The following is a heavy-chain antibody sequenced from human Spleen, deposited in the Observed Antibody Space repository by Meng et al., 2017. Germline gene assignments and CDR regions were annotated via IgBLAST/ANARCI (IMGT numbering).Heavy chain of an antibody. J-gene: IGHJ4*02. CDR2: ISGSGGST. CDR3: AGDGSGWYVAY. D-gene: IGHD6-19*01. V-gene: IGHV3-23*01. Sequence: GGSLRLSCAASGFTFSDYYMSWVRQAPGKGLEWVSAISGSGGSTYYADSVKGRFTISRDNSKNTLYLQMNSLRAEDTAVYFCAGDGSGWYVAYWGQGTLVTVSS. CDR1: GFTFSDYY.